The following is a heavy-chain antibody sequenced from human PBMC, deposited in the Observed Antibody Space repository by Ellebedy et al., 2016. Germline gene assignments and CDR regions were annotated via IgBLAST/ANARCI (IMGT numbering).Heavy chain of an antibody. J-gene: IGHJ6*02. CDR2: IYHSGST. CDR3: ARALLLWFGGGYGMDV. D-gene: IGHD3-10*01. Sequence: SETLSLXXAVSGGSLSSCNWWSSVRQPPGKGLEWIGEIYHSGSTNSNPSLKSRVTIPVDTSKNQFSLKLSSVTAADTAVYYCARALLLWFGGGYGMDVWGQGTTVTVSS. CDR1: GGSLSSCNW. V-gene: IGHV4-4*02.